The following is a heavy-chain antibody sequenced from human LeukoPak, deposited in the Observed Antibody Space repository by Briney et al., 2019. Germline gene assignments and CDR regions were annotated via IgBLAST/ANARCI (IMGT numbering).Heavy chain of an antibody. V-gene: IGHV3-7*01. CDR2: INQDGNRK. CDR1: GFTFSSYW. D-gene: IGHD6-25*01. J-gene: IGHJ4*02. Sequence: GGSLRLSCAASGFTFSSYWMTWVRQAPGKGLEWVANINQDGNRKYFVDSVKGRFTISRDNAENSLYLQMNSLRVEDTAVYYCAREAQFQRFSSVDSWGQGTLVTVSS. CDR3: AREAQFQRFSSVDS.